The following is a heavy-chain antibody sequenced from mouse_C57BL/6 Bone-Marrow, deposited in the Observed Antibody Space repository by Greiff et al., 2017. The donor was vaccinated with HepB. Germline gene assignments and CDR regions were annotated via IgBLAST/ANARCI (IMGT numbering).Heavy chain of an antibody. CDR3: SRRCSSYRWYFDV. D-gene: IGHD1-1*01. Sequence: QVQLQQSGAELARPGASVKLSCKASGYTFTSYGISWVKQRTGQGLEWIGEIYPRSGNTYYNEKFKGKATLTADKSSSTAYMELRSLTSEDSAVYFCSRRCSSYRWYFDVWGTGTTVTVSS. J-gene: IGHJ1*03. CDR1: GYTFTSYG. CDR2: IYPRSGNT. V-gene: IGHV1-81*01.